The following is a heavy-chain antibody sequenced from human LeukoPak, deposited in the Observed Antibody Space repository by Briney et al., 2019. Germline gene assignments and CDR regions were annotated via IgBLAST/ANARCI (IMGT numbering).Heavy chain of an antibody. Sequence: PGGSLRLSCAASGFTFSSYWMSWVRQAPGKGLEWVANIKQDGSDKYYVDSVKGRFTISRDNSKNTLYLQMNSLRAEDTAVYYCAKGTYLLGPLDYWGQGTLVTVSS. J-gene: IGHJ4*02. V-gene: IGHV3-7*01. CDR3: AKGTYLLGPLDY. D-gene: IGHD1/OR15-1a*01. CDR1: GFTFSSYW. CDR2: IKQDGSDK.